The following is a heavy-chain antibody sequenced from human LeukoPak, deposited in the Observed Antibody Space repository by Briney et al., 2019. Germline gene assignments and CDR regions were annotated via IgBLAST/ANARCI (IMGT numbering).Heavy chain of an antibody. J-gene: IGHJ4*02. Sequence: ASVKVSCKGFGYTFTSYGISWVRQAPGQGLEWMGWISAYNGNTNYAQKLQGRVTMTTDTSTSTAYMELRSLRSDDTAVYYCAREMGDDFWSGYYYFDYWGQGTLVTVSS. CDR1: GYTFTSYG. V-gene: IGHV1-18*01. D-gene: IGHD3-3*01. CDR3: AREMGDDFWSGYYYFDY. CDR2: ISAYNGNT.